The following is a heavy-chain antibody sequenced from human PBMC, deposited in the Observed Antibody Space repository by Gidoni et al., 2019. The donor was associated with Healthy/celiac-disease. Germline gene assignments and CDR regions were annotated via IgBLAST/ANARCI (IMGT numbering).Heavy chain of an antibody. J-gene: IGHJ5*02. CDR2: ICYSGST. CDR1: GCSISSGGYY. V-gene: IGHV4-31*03. Sequence: QVQLQESGPGLVKPSQTLSLTCTVSGCSISSGGYYWSWIRQHPGKGLEWIGYICYSGSTYYNPSLKSRVTISVDTSKNQFSLKLSSVTAADTAVYYCARSGATMTTVTTWWFDPWGQGTLVTVSS. D-gene: IGHD4-4*01. CDR3: ARSGATMTTVTTWWFDP.